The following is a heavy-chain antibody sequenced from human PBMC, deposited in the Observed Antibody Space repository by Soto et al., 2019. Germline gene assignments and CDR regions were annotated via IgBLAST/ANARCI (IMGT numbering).Heavy chain of an antibody. CDR1: GGSISSYY. J-gene: IGHJ4*02. CDR2: IYYSGST. Sequence: PSETLSLTCTASGGSISSYYWSRIRQPPGKGLEWIGYIYYSGSTNYNPSLKSRVTISVDTSKNQFSLKLSSVTAADTAVYYCARGGYSSPSTFDYWGQGTLVTVSS. CDR3: ARGGYSSPSTFDY. D-gene: IGHD6-13*01. V-gene: IGHV4-59*01.